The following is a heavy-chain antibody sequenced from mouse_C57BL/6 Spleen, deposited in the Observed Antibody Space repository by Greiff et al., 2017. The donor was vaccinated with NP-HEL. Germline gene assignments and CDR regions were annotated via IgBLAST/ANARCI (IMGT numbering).Heavy chain of an antibody. D-gene: IGHD1-1*01. CDR1: GYTFTSYW. Sequence: QVQLKESGAELVKPGASVKLSCKASGYTFTSYWMQWVKQRPGQGLEWIGEIDPSDSYTNYNQKFKGKATLTVDTSSSTAYMQLSSLTSEDSAVEYCARDDYGSSYSWVAYWGRGTLVTVSA. CDR3: ARDDYGSSYSWVAY. J-gene: IGHJ3*01. V-gene: IGHV1-50*01. CDR2: IDPSDSYT.